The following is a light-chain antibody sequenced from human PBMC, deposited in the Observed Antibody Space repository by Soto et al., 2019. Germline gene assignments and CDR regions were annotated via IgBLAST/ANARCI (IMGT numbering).Light chain of an antibody. CDR1: SSDIGSYKL. Sequence: QSVLTQPASVSGSTGQSITISCTGTSSDIGSYKLVSWYQQHPGKVPKLMIYEVTKRPSGVSDRFSGSKSGNTASLTISGLQAEDEADYYCFSYAGNSIYVFGTGTKVTV. CDR3: FSYAGNSIYV. V-gene: IGLV2-23*02. CDR2: EVT. J-gene: IGLJ1*01.